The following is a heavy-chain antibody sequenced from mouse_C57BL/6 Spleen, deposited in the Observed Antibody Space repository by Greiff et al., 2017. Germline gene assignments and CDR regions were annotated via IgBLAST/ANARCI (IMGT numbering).Heavy chain of an antibody. D-gene: IGHD1-1*01. J-gene: IGHJ1*03. V-gene: IGHV1-62-2*01. Sequence: VKLQQSGAELVKPGASVTLSCKASGYTFTEYTIHWVKQRSGQGLEWLGWFYPGSGSIKYNEKFKAQATLTADKSSSTVYMELSRWTSEDSAVYFCARHEGRGSNWYFDVWGTGTTVTVSS. CDR3: ARHEGRGSNWYFDV. CDR1: GYTFTEYT. CDR2: FYPGSGSI.